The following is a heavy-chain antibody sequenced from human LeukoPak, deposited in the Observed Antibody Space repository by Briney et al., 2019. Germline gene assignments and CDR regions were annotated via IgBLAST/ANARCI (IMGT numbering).Heavy chain of an antibody. CDR2: IHPYSGGT. V-gene: IGHV1-2*02. CDR1: GYTFTGYY. D-gene: IGHD1-1*01. Sequence: ASVTVSCKASGYTFTGYYMHWVRQAPGHGLEWMEWIHPYSGGTNYAQKFQGRVTMTMDTSISTAYMELSRLRADDTAVYYCAVLQLERLDNWFDPWGQGTLVTVSS. CDR3: AVLQLERLDNWFDP. J-gene: IGHJ5*02.